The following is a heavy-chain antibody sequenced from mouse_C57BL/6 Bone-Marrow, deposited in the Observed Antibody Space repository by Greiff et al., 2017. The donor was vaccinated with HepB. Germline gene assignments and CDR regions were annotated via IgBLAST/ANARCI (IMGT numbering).Heavy chain of an antibody. V-gene: IGHV1-64*01. Sequence: QVQLQQPGAELVKPGASVKLSCKASGYTFTSYWMHWVKQRPGQGLEWIGKIGPGSGSTYYNEKFKGKATLTADKSSSTAYMQLSSLTSEDSAVYFCAIVWLRRGTAIGYAMDYWGQGTSVTVSS. D-gene: IGHD2-2*01. CDR3: AIVWLRRGTAIGYAMDY. CDR2: IGPGSGST. J-gene: IGHJ4*01. CDR1: GYTFTSYW.